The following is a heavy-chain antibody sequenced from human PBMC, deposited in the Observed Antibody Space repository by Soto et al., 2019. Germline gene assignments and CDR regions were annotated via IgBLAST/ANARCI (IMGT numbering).Heavy chain of an antibody. V-gene: IGHV3-23*01. CDR2: LGVRST. CDR1: GFPFSNYA. CDR3: AKGTLVKPPGTRAFDV. D-gene: IGHD6-13*01. Sequence: WGSLRLSRAGSGFPFSNYAMSWVRQTPGMGLEWVSTLGVRSTYYADSVKGRFTISRDNSNNALYLQMNSLRVGDTAVYYCAKGTLVKPPGTRAFDVWGQGTMVTVSS. J-gene: IGHJ3*01.